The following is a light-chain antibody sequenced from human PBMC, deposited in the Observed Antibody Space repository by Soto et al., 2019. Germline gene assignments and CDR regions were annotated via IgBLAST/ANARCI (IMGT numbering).Light chain of an antibody. CDR2: DAS. CDR1: QSINNW. CDR3: QQYDTYPLT. Sequence: DVQMTQSPSSLSASVGDRVTITCRASQSINNWLAWYQQKPGKAPKFLIYDASTLETGVPSRFSGSASGTEFTLNISGLQHEDVASYYCQQYDTYPLTFGGGTRVELK. V-gene: IGKV1-5*01. J-gene: IGKJ4*01.